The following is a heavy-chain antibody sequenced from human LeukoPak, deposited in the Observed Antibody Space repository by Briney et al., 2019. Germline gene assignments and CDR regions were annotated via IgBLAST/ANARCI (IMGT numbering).Heavy chain of an antibody. CDR2: ISSSGNTI. Sequence: RAGGSLRLSCAASGFTFSSYEMNWVRQAPGKGLGWASFISSSGNTIYYADSVKGRFIISRDNAKNSLYLQMNSLRTEDTAVYYCARERPGEDTFDIWGQGTMVTVSS. V-gene: IGHV3-48*03. CDR1: GFTFSSYE. D-gene: IGHD7-27*01. J-gene: IGHJ3*02. CDR3: ARERPGEDTFDI.